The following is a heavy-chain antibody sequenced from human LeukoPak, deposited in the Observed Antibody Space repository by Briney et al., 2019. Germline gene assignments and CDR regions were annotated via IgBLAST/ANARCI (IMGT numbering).Heavy chain of an antibody. CDR3: ARSYYDSSGYTYYFDY. CDR1: GFTFSSYA. D-gene: IGHD3-22*01. J-gene: IGHJ4*02. CDR2: ISSSSSTI. V-gene: IGHV3-48*01. Sequence: PGGSLRLPCAASGFTFSSYAMSWVRQAPGKGLEWVSYISSSSSTIYYADSVKGRFTISRDNSKNTLYLQMNSLRAEDTAVYYCARSYYDSSGYTYYFDYWGQGTLVTVSS.